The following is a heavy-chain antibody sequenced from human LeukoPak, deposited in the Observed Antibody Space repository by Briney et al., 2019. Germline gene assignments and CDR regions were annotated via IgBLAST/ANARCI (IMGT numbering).Heavy chain of an antibody. CDR1: GFTFSTHA. CDR3: AAHSSGYYVPFDY. CDR2: ISGSGGST. J-gene: IGHJ4*02. D-gene: IGHD3-22*01. Sequence: GGSLRLSCAASGFTFSTHAMSWVRQAPGKGLEWVSTISGSGGSTYYADSVKGRFTISRDNSKNTLYLQMNSLRAEDTAVYYCAAHSSGYYVPFDYWGQGTLVTVSS. V-gene: IGHV3-23*01.